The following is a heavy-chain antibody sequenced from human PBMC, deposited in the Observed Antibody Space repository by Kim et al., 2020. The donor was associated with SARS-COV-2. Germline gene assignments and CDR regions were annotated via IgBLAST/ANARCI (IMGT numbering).Heavy chain of an antibody. CDR1: GGSINSGIYY. CDR3: ARVTTTGHYYYTMDL. CDR2: IDYTASI. Sequence: SETLSLTCTVSGGSINSGIYYWSWVRQDAGKGLEWIGSIDYTASIFKNPSLKSRLTLSVDTSRNQISLKLSSVTPADTAVYYCARVTTTGHYYYTMDLWG. D-gene: IGHD1-1*01. V-gene: IGHV4-31*03. J-gene: IGHJ6*01.